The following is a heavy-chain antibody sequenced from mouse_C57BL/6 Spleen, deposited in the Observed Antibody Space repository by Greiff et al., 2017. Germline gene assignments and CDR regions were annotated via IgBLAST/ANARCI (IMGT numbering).Heavy chain of an antibody. V-gene: IGHV1-61*01. CDR1: GYTFTSYW. D-gene: IGHD2-2*01. CDR3: ARWLPPYYAMDY. CDR2: IYPSDSET. J-gene: IGHJ4*01. Sequence: VQLQQPGAELVRPGSSVKLSCKASGYTFTSYWMDWVKQRPGQGLEWIGNIYPSDSETHYNQKFKDKATLTVDKSSSTAYMQLSSLTSEDSAVYYCARWLPPYYAMDYWGQGTSVTVSS.